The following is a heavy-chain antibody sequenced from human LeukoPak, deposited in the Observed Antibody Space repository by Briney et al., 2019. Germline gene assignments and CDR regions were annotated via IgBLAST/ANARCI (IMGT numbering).Heavy chain of an antibody. CDR1: GFTFSSYA. Sequence: GGSLRLSCAASGFTFSSYAMSWVRQAPVKGLEWVSAISGSGGSTYYADSVKGRFTISRDNSKNTLYLQMNSLRAEDTAVYYCAKVFFYYDSSGLTPFDYWGQGTLVTVSS. CDR3: AKVFFYYDSSGLTPFDY. D-gene: IGHD3-22*01. CDR2: ISGSGGST. V-gene: IGHV3-23*01. J-gene: IGHJ4*02.